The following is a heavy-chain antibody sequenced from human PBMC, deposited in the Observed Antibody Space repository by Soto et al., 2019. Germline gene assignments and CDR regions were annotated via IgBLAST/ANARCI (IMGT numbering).Heavy chain of an antibody. V-gene: IGHV4-31*11. CDR3: ARDLPPSYDSSGYSVFDI. CDR1: GGSISSGGYY. Sequence: SETLSLTCAVSGGSISSGGYYWSWIRQHPGKGLEWIGYIYYSGSTYYNPSLKSQVTISVDTSKNQFSLKLSSVTAADTAVYYCARDLPPSYDSSGYSVFDIWGQGTMVTVSS. CDR2: IYYSGST. J-gene: IGHJ3*02. D-gene: IGHD3-22*01.